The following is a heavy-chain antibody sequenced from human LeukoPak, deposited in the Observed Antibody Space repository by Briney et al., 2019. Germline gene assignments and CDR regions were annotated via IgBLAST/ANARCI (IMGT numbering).Heavy chain of an antibody. D-gene: IGHD3-22*01. CDR1: RFTVSSNY. V-gene: IGHV3-53*01. CDR2: IYSGGST. Sequence: PGGSLRLSCAASRFTVSSNYMSWVRQAPGKGLEWVSVIYSGGSTYYADSVKGRFTISRDNSKNTLYLQMNSLGAEDTAVYYCAREIGDNYYDSSGYPWAFDIWGQGTMVTVSS. CDR3: AREIGDNYYDSSGYPWAFDI. J-gene: IGHJ3*02.